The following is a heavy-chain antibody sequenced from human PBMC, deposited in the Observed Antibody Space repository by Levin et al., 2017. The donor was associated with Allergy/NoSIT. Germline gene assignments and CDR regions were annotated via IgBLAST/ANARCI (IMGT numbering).Heavy chain of an antibody. D-gene: IGHD6-6*01. CDR3: ARESGSSSSAFDI. V-gene: IGHV1-2*02. Sequence: ASVKVSCKASGYTFTGYYMHWVRQAPGQGLEWMGWINPNSGGTNYAQKFQGRVTMTRDTSISTAYMELSRLRSDDTAVYYCARESGSSSSAFDIWGQGTMVTVSS. J-gene: IGHJ3*02. CDR2: INPNSGGT. CDR1: GYTFTGYY.